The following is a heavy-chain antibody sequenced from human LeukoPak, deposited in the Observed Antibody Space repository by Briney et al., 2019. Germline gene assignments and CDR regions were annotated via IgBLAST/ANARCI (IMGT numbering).Heavy chain of an antibody. D-gene: IGHD4-17*01. Sequence: GGSLRLSCAASGFTFSSYVMGWVRQAPGKGVEWVSSISDSGESTYYAESVKGGFTISRDNLKNTLYLQINSLRVEDTAVYYCAKDPYGTRYFDYWGQGTLVTVSS. CDR1: GFTFSSYV. J-gene: IGHJ4*02. V-gene: IGHV3-23*01. CDR3: AKDPYGTRYFDY. CDR2: ISDSGEST.